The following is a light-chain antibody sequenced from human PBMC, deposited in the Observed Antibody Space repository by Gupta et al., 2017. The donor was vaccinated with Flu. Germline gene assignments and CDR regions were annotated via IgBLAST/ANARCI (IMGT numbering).Light chain of an antibody. V-gene: IGLV1-47*01. CDR2: RSD. J-gene: IGLJ2*01. CDR1: NSNIGENF. Sequence: QSALTQPPSVSGTPGQRVAISCSGRNSNIGENFVYWYQKVPGAAPKLLIYRSDQRPSGVPDRLSGSKSGTSASLAVSELRSEDEADYYCAAWDANLNNWIFGGGTKLTVL. CDR3: AAWDANLNNWI.